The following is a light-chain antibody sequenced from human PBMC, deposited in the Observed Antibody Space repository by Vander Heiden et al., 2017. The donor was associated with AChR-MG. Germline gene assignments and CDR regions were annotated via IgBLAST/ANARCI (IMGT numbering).Light chain of an antibody. CDR3: QESYSISWT. Sequence: DIQMTQSPSSLSASVGDRVTITCRASQSIRSYLIWYQQKPGKAPSLLIYAASSLQSGVPSRFSGSGSGTDFTLTISSLQPEDFATYYCQESYSISWTFGQGTKVEIK. CDR2: AAS. J-gene: IGKJ1*01. CDR1: QSIRSY. V-gene: IGKV1-39*01.